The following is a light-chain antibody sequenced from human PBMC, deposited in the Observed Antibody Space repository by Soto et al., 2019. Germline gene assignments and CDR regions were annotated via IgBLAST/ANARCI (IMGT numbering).Light chain of an antibody. J-gene: IGKJ1*01. Sequence: DIVMTQSPDSLAVSLGERATINCKSSQNILYSSDNKNNLAWYQQKPGQPPKLIVYWASTRTSGVPDLFICRGSGTDFTITISSLQAQDVAIYSCQQYYGPPWTLGQGTKVEIK. CDR2: WAS. CDR1: QNILYSSDNKNN. CDR3: QQYYGPPWT. V-gene: IGKV4-1*01.